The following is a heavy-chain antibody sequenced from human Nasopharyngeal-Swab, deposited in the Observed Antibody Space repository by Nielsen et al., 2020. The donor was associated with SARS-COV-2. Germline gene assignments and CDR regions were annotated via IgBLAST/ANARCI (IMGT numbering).Heavy chain of an antibody. D-gene: IGHD3-22*01. CDR2: ISSSGSTI. V-gene: IGHV3-11*01. CDR1: GFTFSGYY. J-gene: IGHJ6*02. CDR3: ARADYDSSGYYRYYYYYYGMDV. Sequence: GESLKISCAASGFTFSGYYMSWIRQAPGKGLEWVSYISSSGSTIYYADSVKGRFTISRDNAKNSLYLQMNSLRAEDTAVYYCARADYDSSGYYRYYYYYYGMDVWGQGTTVTVSS.